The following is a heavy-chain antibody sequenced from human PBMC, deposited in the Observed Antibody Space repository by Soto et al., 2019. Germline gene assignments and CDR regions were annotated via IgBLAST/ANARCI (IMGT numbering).Heavy chain of an antibody. V-gene: IGHV3-15*01. D-gene: IGHD1-1*01. CDR1: GFTFSNAW. Sequence: GGSLRLSCAASGFTFSNAWMSWVRQAPGKGLEWVGRIKSKTDGGTTDYAAPVKGRFTISRDDSKNTLYLQMNSLKTEDTAVYYCTTDPPLHVQLERRGAFDIWGQGTMVTVSS. CDR3: TTDPPLHVQLERRGAFDI. CDR2: IKSKTDGGTT. J-gene: IGHJ3*02.